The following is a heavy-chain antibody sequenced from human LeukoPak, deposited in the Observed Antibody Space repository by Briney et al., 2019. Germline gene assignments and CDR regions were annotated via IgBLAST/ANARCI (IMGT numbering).Heavy chain of an antibody. CDR1: GYSISSGYY. CDR2: IYHSGGT. V-gene: IGHV4-38-2*01. Sequence: SETLSLTCAVSGYSISSGYYWGWIRPPPGKGLEWIGSIYHSGGTYYNPSLKSRVTISVDTSKNQFSLKLSSVTAADTAVYYCARIRPGYSSGGTVDYWGQGTLVTVSS. CDR3: ARIRPGYSSGGTVDY. D-gene: IGHD6-19*01. J-gene: IGHJ4*02.